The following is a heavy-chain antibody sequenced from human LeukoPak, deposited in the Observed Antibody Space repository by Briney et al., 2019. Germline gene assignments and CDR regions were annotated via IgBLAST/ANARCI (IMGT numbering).Heavy chain of an antibody. J-gene: IGHJ6*03. Sequence: SETLSLTCTISGGSISSNYWGWVRQPPGKGLEYIGYIYQSGNNNYNPSLKSRVTFSEETSKNQFSLKLNSVTAADTAVYYCARGLRVRTFGELSWYIDVWGKGTTVIVSS. D-gene: IGHD3-3*01. V-gene: IGHV4-59*01. CDR3: ARGLRVRTFGELSWYIDV. CDR2: IYQSGNN. CDR1: GGSISSNY.